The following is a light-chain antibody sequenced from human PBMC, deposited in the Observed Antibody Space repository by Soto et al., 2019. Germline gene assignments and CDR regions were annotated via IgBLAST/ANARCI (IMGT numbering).Light chain of an antibody. Sequence: QSALTQPRSVSGSPGQSVTLSCTGTSSDVGSYNYVSWYQHHPGKAPKLMIYDVTKRPSGVPDRFSGSKSGTTASLTISGLQAEDEADYYFCSSAGSDSYVIGTGTKVTVV. CDR3: CSSAGSDSYV. V-gene: IGLV2-11*01. CDR1: SSDVGSYNY. CDR2: DVT. J-gene: IGLJ1*01.